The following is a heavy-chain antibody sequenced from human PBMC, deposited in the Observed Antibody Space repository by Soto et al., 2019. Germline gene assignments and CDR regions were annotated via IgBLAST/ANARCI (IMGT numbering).Heavy chain of an antibody. J-gene: IGHJ5*02. CDR1: GFTFSSYT. V-gene: IGHV3-21*01. Sequence: EMQLVESGGGLVKPGGSLRPSVVASGFTFSSYTMNWVRQAPGKGLEWVSSISSSAYYIYYADSVKGRFTVSRDNAESSLYLQMDSLRAEDTALYYCARDWGNGYWFDPRGQGTLVTVSS. CDR2: ISSSAYYI. CDR3: ARDWGNGYWFDP. D-gene: IGHD2-2*03.